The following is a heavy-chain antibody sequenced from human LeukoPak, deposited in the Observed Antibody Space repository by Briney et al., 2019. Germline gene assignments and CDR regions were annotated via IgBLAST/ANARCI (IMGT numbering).Heavy chain of an antibody. D-gene: IGHD6-25*01. CDR2: ISGSGGST. CDR3: AKDKRLQPHYFDY. V-gene: IGHV3-23*01. J-gene: IGHJ4*02. Sequence: GGSLRLSCAASGFTFSSYAMSWVRQAPGKGLEWVSAISGSGGSTYYADSVKGRFTISRDNSKNTLYLQMNSLRAEDTAVYCCAKDKRLQPHYFDYWGQGTLVTVSS. CDR1: GFTFSSYA.